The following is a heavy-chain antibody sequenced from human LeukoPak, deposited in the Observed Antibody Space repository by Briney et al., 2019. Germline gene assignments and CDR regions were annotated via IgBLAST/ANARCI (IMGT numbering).Heavy chain of an antibody. V-gene: IGHV1-69*04. D-gene: IGHD6-13*01. Sequence: SVKVSCKASGGTFSSYAISWVRQAPGQGLEWMGTIIPILGIANYAQKFQGRVTITADKSTSTAYMELSSLRSEDTAVYYCARETLWEYSSSWYFDYWGQGTLVTVSS. CDR2: IIPILGIA. J-gene: IGHJ4*02. CDR1: GGTFSSYA. CDR3: ARETLWEYSSSWYFDY.